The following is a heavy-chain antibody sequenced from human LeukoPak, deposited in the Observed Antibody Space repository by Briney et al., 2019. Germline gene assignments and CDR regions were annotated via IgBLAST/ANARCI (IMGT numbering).Heavy chain of an antibody. CDR2: TYYSGST. D-gene: IGHD3-10*01. CDR3: ARPTITMVRGFDP. CDR1: GGSISSSSYY. Sequence: SETLSLTCTVSGGSISSSSYYWGWIRQPPGKGLEWIGSTYYSGSTYYNPSLKSRVTISVDTSKDQFSLKLSSVTAADTAVYYCARPTITMVRGFDPWGQGSLVTVSS. V-gene: IGHV4-39*01. J-gene: IGHJ5*02.